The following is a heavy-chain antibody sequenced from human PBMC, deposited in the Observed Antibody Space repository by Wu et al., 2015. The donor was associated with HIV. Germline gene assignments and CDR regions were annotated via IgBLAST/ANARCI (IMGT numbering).Heavy chain of an antibody. Sequence: QVQLVQSGAEVKKPGASVKVSCKASGYTFTSYYMHWVRQAPGQGLEWMGIINPSGGSTSYAQKFQGRVTMTRDTSTSTVYMELSSLRSEDTAVYYCARRYPYCGGDCVDGLDYWGQGTLVTVSS. CDR1: GYTFTSYY. V-gene: IGHV1-46*01. CDR3: ARRYPYCGGDCVDGLDY. J-gene: IGHJ4*02. CDR2: INPSGGST. D-gene: IGHD2-21*02.